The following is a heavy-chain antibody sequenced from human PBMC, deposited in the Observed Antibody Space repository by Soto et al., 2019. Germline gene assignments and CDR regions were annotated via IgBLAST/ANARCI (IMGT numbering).Heavy chain of an antibody. J-gene: IGHJ4*02. CDR2: INRDGSEK. CDR3: ARDTYFDDSSGYFDY. Sequence: EVQLVESGGGLVQPGGSLRLSCAASGFTFSSYWMSWVRQAPGKGLVWVANINRDGSEKYYVDSVKGRFTISRDNAKNSLYVQRTSLSVEDTAVYYCARDTYFDDSSGYFDYWGQGTLVTVSS. V-gene: IGHV3-7*01. CDR1: GFTFSSYW. D-gene: IGHD3-22*01.